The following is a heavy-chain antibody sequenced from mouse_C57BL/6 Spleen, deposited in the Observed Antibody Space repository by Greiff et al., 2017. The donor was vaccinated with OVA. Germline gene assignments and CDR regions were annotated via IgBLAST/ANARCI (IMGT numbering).Heavy chain of an antibody. CDR2: IYPGDGDT. D-gene: IGHD1-1*01. V-gene: IGHV1-82*01. CDR3: ARELRGSYFDY. CDR1: GYAFSSSW. Sequence: VQLQESGPELVKPGASVKISCKASGYAFSSSWMNWVKQRPGKGLEWIGRIYPGDGDTNYNGKFKGKATLTADKSSSTAYMQLSSLTSEDSAVYFCARELRGSYFDYWGQGTTLTVST. J-gene: IGHJ2*01.